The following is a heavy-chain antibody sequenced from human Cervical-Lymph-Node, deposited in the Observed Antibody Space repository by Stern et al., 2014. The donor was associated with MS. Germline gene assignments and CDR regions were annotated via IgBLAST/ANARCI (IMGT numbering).Heavy chain of an antibody. V-gene: IGHV3-33*01. CDR3: ARVPDGDSYFDY. J-gene: IGHJ4*02. CDR2: IWYDGINK. D-gene: IGHD2-21*02. CDR1: GFTFSSYD. Sequence: VQLVESEGGVVQPGRSLRLSCAASGFTFSSYDMHWVRQAPGKGLEWVAVIWYDGINKYYADSVKGRFTISRDNSKNTLYLQMNSLRAEDTAVYYCARVPDGDSYFDYWGQGTLVTVSS.